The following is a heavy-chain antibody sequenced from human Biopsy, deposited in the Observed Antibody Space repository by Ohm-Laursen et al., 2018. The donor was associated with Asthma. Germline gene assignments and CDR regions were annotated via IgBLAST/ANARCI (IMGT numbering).Heavy chain of an antibody. Sequence: SDTLSLTWAVSGGSISSGGYSWSWIRQPPGKGLEWIGCIYHSGSTYYNPSLKSRVTISVDRSKNQFSLKLSSVTAADTAVYYCARVKDGYNFDYWGQGTLVTVSS. V-gene: IGHV4-30-2*01. J-gene: IGHJ4*02. CDR3: ARVKDGYNFDY. CDR2: IYHSGST. CDR1: GGSISSGGYS. D-gene: IGHD5-24*01.